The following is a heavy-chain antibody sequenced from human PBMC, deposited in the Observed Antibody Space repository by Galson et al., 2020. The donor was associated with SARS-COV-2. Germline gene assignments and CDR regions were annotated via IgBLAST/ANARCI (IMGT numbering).Heavy chain of an antibody. CDR3: ARPHNSHSSTRKNYNYYMDV. D-gene: IGHD2-2*01. CDR2: INSDGSST. V-gene: IGHV3-74*01. Sequence: AGSLRLSCAASGFTFSSYWMHWVRQAPGKGLVWVSRINSDGSSTTYADSVKGRFTISRDNAKNTLYLQMNSLRAEDTAVYYCARPHNSHSSTRKNYNYYMDVWGKGTTVTISS. J-gene: IGHJ6*03. CDR1: GFTFSSYW.